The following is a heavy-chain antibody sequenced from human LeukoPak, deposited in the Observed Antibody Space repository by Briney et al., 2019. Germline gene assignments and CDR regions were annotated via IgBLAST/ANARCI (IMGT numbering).Heavy chain of an antibody. J-gene: IGHJ6*02. CDR1: GYTVTSYH. V-gene: IGHV1-46*01. Sequence: GASVKVSCKASGYTVTSYHMHWVRQAPGQGLEWMGILNPSGGSTSYAQKFQGRATLTRATSTSTVHMELSSLRSEDTAVYYCASVYNYGMDVWGQGTTVIVSS. CDR2: LNPSGGST. CDR3: ASVYNYGMDV.